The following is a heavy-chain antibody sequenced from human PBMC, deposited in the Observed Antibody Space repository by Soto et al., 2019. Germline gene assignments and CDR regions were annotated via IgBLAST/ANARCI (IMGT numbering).Heavy chain of an antibody. D-gene: IGHD6-19*01. V-gene: IGHV3-33*01. CDR2: IWYDGSNK. CDR3: ASDRLGGVAGDDAFDI. Sequence: PGGSMRLSCAASGLNFSSYGRHCVRQAPGKGLEWVAVIWYDGSNKYYADSVKGRFTISRDNSKNTLYLQMNSLRAEDTAVYYCASDRLGGVAGDDAFDIWGQGTIVTV. CDR1: GLNFSSYG. J-gene: IGHJ3*02.